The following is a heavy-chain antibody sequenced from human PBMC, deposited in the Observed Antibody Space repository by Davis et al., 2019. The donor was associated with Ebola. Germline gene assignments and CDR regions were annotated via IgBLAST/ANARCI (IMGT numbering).Heavy chain of an antibody. CDR2: IYYSTGP. V-gene: IGHV4-39*01. J-gene: IGHJ4*02. D-gene: IGHD2-15*01. CDR1: GGSISSSDYY. CDR3: ARQDCTGGGCYVRPFGKGFDY. Sequence: PSATLSLTCTVAGGSISSSDYYWAWIRQSPGKGLEWIGSIYYSTGPYSNPSLKSRVTISLDTPKNQFPLQVTSVTAADTAVYYCARQDCTGGGCYVRPFGKGFDYWGQGALVTVSS.